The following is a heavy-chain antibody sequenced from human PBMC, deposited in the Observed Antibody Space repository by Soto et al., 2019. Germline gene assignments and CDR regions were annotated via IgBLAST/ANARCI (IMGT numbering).Heavy chain of an antibody. CDR2: ISGSGGST. Sequence: GGSLRLSCTASGFKIDDYAMHWVRQVPGKGLEWVSAISGSGGSTYYADAVKGRFTISRDNAKNTLYLQMNSLRAEDTAVYYGAKDKREAPLSIYYGMDVWGQGTTVTVSS. CDR1: GFKIDDYA. CDR3: AKDKREAPLSIYYGMDV. D-gene: IGHD1-26*01. V-gene: IGHV3-23*01. J-gene: IGHJ6*02.